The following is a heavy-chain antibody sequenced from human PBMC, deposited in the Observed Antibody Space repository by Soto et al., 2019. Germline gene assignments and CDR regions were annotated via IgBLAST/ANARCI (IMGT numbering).Heavy chain of an antibody. V-gene: IGHV4-30-4*01. CDR2: LYYTGST. CDR3: ARYRYSDSLKEYYLDY. J-gene: IGHJ4*02. D-gene: IGHD3-22*01. CDR1: GGSINSGDYY. Sequence: SETLSLTCTVSGGSINSGDYYWSWIRQPPGKGLEWIGNLYYTGSTYYNPSLKSRVTISVDTSKKQFSLMVTSVTAADTAVYYCARYRYSDSLKEYYLDYWGQGTLVTVSS.